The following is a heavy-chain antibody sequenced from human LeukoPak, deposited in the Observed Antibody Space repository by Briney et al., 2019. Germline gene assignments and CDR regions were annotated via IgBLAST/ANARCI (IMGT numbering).Heavy chain of an antibody. CDR2: INPNSGGT. CDR1: GYTFTGYY. Sequence: ASVKVSCKASGYTFTGYYMHWVRQAPGQGLEWMGWINPNSGGTNYAQKFQGRVTMTRDTSISTAYMELSRLRSDDTAVYYCARDKPEYYDYVWGSYRWEVSGYLYWGQGTLVTVSS. V-gene: IGHV1-2*02. D-gene: IGHD3-16*02. J-gene: IGHJ4*02. CDR3: ARDKPEYYDYVWGSYRWEVSGYLY.